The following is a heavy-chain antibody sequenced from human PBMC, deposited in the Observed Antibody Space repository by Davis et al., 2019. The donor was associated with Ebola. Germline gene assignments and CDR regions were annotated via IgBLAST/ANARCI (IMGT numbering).Heavy chain of an antibody. V-gene: IGHV3-30-3*01. D-gene: IGHD6-19*01. CDR3: ATHSSGWYVFDY. J-gene: IGHJ4*02. CDR1: GFTFSSYA. Sequence: GESLKISCAASGFTFSSYAMHWVRQAPGKGLEWVAVISYDGSNKYYADSVKGRFTISRDNSKNSLYLQMNSLRAEDTALYYCATHSSGWYVFDYWGQGTLVTVSS. CDR2: ISYDGSNK.